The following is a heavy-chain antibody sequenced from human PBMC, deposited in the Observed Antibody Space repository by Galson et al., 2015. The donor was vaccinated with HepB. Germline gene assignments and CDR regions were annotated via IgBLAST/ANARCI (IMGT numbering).Heavy chain of an antibody. V-gene: IGHV3-23*01. CDR1: GFTFSSYA. CDR3: AKTGFYYDSSSYYYGGDNYFDY. J-gene: IGHJ4*02. Sequence: SLRLSCAASGFTFSSYAMSWVRQAPGKGLEWVSVIGGSGGSTYYADSVRGRFTISRDNSKNTLYLQMKSLRAEDTAVYHCAKTGFYYDSSSYYYGGDNYFDYWGQGTLVTVSS. D-gene: IGHD3-22*01. CDR2: IGGSGGST.